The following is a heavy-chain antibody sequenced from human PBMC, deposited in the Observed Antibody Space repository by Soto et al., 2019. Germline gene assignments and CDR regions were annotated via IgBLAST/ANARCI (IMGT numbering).Heavy chain of an antibody. CDR2: ISSSSSTI. Sequence: GGSLRLSCAASGFTFSSYSMNWVRQAPGKGLEWVSYISSSSSTIYYADSVKGRFTISRDNAKNSLYLQMNSLRAEDTAVYYCARDPCSGGSCYPDAFDIWGQGTMVTVSS. CDR1: GFTFSSYS. V-gene: IGHV3-48*01. CDR3: ARDPCSGGSCYPDAFDI. J-gene: IGHJ3*02. D-gene: IGHD2-15*01.